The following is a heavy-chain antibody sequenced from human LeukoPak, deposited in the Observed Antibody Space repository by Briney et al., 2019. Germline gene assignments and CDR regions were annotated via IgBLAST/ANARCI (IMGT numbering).Heavy chain of an antibody. CDR2: ISSSGSTE. Sequence: GGSLRLSCAGSGFTLSRYSMNWVRQAPGKGLEWVSYISSSGSTEYYADSVKGRFTISRDNAKNSLYLQMNSLRAEDTAVYYCARDRSGDDGFWSVYYTNCFDPWGQGTLVTVS. CDR3: ARDRSGDDGFWSVYYTNCFDP. CDR1: GFTLSRYS. D-gene: IGHD3-3*01. V-gene: IGHV3-48*01. J-gene: IGHJ5*02.